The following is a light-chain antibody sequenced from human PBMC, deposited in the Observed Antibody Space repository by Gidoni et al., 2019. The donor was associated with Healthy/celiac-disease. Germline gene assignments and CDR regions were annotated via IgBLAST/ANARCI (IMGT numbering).Light chain of an antibody. Sequence: DIQMTQSPSSLSASVGDRVTITCRASQSISSYLNWYQQKPGKAPKLLIYAASSLQSGVPSRFSGRGSGTDFTLTISSRQPEEFATYYCQQSYSTPYTFGQGTKLEIK. CDR3: QQSYSTPYT. CDR2: AAS. CDR1: QSISSY. J-gene: IGKJ2*01. V-gene: IGKV1-39*01.